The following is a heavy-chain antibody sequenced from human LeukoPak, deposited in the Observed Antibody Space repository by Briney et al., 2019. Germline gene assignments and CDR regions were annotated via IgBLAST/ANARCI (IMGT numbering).Heavy chain of an antibody. Sequence: GGSLRLSCAASGFTFSSYSMNWVRQAPGKGLEWVSSISSSSSYIYYADSVKGRFTISRDNAKNSLYLQMSSLRAEDTAVYYCAKSLTYYYDSSGEDAFDIWGQGTMVTVSS. V-gene: IGHV3-21*04. CDR3: AKSLTYYYDSSGEDAFDI. CDR1: GFTFSSYS. CDR2: ISSSSSYI. J-gene: IGHJ3*02. D-gene: IGHD3-22*01.